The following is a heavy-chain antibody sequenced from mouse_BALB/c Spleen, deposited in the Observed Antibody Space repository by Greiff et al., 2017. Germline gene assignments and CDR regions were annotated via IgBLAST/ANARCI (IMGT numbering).Heavy chain of an antibody. CDR2: ISNLAYSI. V-gene: IGHV5-15*02. CDR3: ARSYGNYGYFDV. J-gene: IGHJ1*01. CDR1: GFTFSDYG. Sequence: EVKVVESGGGLVQPGGSRKLSCAASGFTFSDYGMAWVRQAPGKGPEWVAFISNLAYSIYYADTVTGRFTISRENAKNTLYLEMSSLRSEDTAMYYCARSYGNYGYFDVWGAGTTVTVSS. D-gene: IGHD2-1*01.